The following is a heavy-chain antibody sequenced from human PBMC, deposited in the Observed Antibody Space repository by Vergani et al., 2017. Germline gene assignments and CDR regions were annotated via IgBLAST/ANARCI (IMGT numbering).Heavy chain of an antibody. Sequence: QVQLQESGPGLVKPSQTLSLTCTVSGRSISSGGYYWSWIRQHPGKGLEWIGYIYYSGSTYYNPSLKSRVTISVDTSKNQFSLKLSSVTAADTAVYYCARDHPSGSALDVWGQGTTVTVSS. CDR3: ARDHPSGSALDV. CDR1: GRSISSGGYY. J-gene: IGHJ6*02. CDR2: IYYSGST. D-gene: IGHD3-10*01. V-gene: IGHV4-31*03.